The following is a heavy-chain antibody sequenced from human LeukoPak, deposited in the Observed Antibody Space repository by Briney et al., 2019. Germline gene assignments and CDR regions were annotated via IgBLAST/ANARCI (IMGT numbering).Heavy chain of an antibody. CDR1: SGSISSHY. CDR3: ARSTVVTPFDY. D-gene: IGHD4-23*01. J-gene: IGHJ4*02. CDR2: IYYSGST. V-gene: IGHV4-59*11. Sequence: SETLSLTCTVSSGSISSHYWSWIRQPPGKGLEWIGYIYYSGSTNYNPSLKSRVTISLNTSKNQFSLKLSSVTAADTAFYYCARSTVVTPFDYWGQGTLVTVSS.